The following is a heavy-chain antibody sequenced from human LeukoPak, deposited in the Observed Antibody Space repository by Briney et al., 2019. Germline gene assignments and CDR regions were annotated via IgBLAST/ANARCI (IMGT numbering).Heavy chain of an antibody. Sequence: SVKVSCKASGGSFSTYGISWVRQAPGQGLEWMGRIIPILAITNYAQKFRDRVTITADKSTGTAYMELSSLRSEDTAVYYCARSYYYDSSGGATHHYDAFDIWGQGTMVTVSS. CDR3: ARSYYYDSSGGATHHYDAFDI. J-gene: IGHJ3*02. V-gene: IGHV1-69*04. CDR1: GGSFSTYG. D-gene: IGHD3-22*01. CDR2: IIPILAIT.